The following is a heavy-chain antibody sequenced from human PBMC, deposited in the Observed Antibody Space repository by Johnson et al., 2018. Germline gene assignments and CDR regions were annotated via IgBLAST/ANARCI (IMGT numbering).Heavy chain of an antibody. V-gene: IGHV3-30*03. J-gene: IGHJ6*03. CDR2: ISSDGSNR. Sequence: QVQLVQSGGGVVQTGMSLRLSCAGSGFIFNKYGMHWVRQAPGKGLEWVTGISSDGSNRHYADSVKGQFTIFRDNSKTTLYLQMNSLTPDDTAVYYCARVCCGGGLHEAMDIWGKGTTVTVSS. CDR3: ARVCCGGGLHEAMDI. CDR1: GFIFNKYG. D-gene: IGHD3-16*01.